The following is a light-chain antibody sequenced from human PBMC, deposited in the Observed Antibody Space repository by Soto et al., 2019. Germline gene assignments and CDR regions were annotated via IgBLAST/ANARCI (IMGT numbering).Light chain of an antibody. J-gene: IGLJ1*01. CDR3: AAWDASLDGYV. Sequence: QSVLNQPPSSSGTPGQMVTISCSTSSSNLGDNTVNWYQHVPGTAPKLLIYSYDQRPSGVPDRFSGSKSGTSASLAISGLQSEDEADYYCAAWDASLDGYVFGTGTKVTVL. V-gene: IGLV1-44*01. CDR2: SYD. CDR1: SSNLGDNT.